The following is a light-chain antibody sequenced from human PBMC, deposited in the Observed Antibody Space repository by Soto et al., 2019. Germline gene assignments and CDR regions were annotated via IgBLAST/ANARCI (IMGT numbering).Light chain of an antibody. V-gene: IGLV1-44*01. J-gene: IGLJ1*01. CDR3: ASWDDSLNGYV. CDR2: TNT. Sequence: QSVLTQPPSASGTPGQRVTISCSGGSSNIGSDTVNWYQHLPGTAPKLLIYTNTQRPSGVPDRFSGSKSGTSASLTISGLQSEDEAEYYCASWDDSLNGYVFGTGTKVTVL. CDR1: SSNIGSDT.